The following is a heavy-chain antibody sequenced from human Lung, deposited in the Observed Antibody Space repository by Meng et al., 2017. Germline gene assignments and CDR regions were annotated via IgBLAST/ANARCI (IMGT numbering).Heavy chain of an antibody. J-gene: IGHJ4*02. CDR1: GFTFSNAY. D-gene: IGHD2-15*01. V-gene: IGHV3-15*01. CDR3: SGHIDY. Sequence: GGSLRLSCEGPGFTFSNAYMTWVRQVPGKRLEWVGRIKSKPDGGTIDYAAPVKGRFTISRDDSRNTVYLQMNSLKTEDTAVYYCSGHIDYWGQGTLVTVSS. CDR2: IKSKPDGGTI.